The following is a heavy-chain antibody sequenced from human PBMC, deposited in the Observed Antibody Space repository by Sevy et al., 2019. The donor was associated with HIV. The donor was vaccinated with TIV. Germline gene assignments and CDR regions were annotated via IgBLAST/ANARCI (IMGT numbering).Heavy chain of an antibody. CDR3: ARGQWEHPY. CDR1: GESFSGFY. V-gene: IGHV4-34*01. J-gene: IGHJ4*02. Sequence: SETLSLTCAVYGESFSGFYWSWIRQPPGKWLEWIGDIIPAGITNYNPSLKSRVTISIDTSKNQFSLKMNSVTAADTAVYYCARGQWEHPYWGQGTQVTVSS. D-gene: IGHD1-26*01. CDR2: IIPAGIT.